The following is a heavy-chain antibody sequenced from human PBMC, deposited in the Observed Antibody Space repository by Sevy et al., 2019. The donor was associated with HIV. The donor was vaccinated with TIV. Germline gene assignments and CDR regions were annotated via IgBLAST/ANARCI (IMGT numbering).Heavy chain of an antibody. CDR1: GYSIIGDYY. Sequence: SETLSLTCTVSGYSIIGDYYWGWIRQPSGKGLEWIVHIYHSGSTYYNPSLDSRVTPSVDTSKNQFSLRLSSVTAADTAIYYCARVKLRGAYYYDFWGQGTLVTVSS. CDR3: ARVKLRGAYYYDF. J-gene: IGHJ4*02. V-gene: IGHV4-38-2*02. CDR2: IYHSGST.